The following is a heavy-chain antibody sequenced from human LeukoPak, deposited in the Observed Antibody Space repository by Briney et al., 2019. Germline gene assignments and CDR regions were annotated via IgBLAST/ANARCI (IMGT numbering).Heavy chain of an antibody. D-gene: IGHD1-26*01. J-gene: IGHJ4*02. CDR3: ARAISGLLNFDY. V-gene: IGHV1-18*01. CDR2: ISAYNGNT. Sequence: ASVKVSCKASGYTFASYGISWVRQAPGQGLEWMGWISAYNGNTNYAQKLQGRVTMTTDTSTSTAYMELRSLRSDDTAVYYCARAISGLLNFDYWGQGTLVTVSS. CDR1: GYTFASYG.